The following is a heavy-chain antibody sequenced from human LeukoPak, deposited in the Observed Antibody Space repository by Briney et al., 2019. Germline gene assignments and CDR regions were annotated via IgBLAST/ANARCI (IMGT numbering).Heavy chain of an antibody. V-gene: IGHV4-59*01. CDR1: GGSIISYH. Sequence: PSETLSLTCTVSGGSIISYHWSWIRQPPGKGLEWIGHIFYSGSTNYNPSLKSRVTISVDTSNNQFSLKLTSVTAADTAVYYCARDTPWGGPNLPDASDIWGQGTMVTVSS. J-gene: IGHJ3*02. CDR2: IFYSGST. D-gene: IGHD2-15*01. CDR3: ARDTPWGGPNLPDASDI.